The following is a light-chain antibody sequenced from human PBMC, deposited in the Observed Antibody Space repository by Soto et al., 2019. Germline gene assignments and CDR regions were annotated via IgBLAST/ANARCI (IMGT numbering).Light chain of an antibody. CDR2: DAS. CDR1: QSIGDW. J-gene: IGKJ2*01. Sequence: DIQMTQSPSTLSASVGDRVTITCRASQSIGDWLAWYQQRLGKAPSLLIYDASVSASGIPTRFSGSGSGTEFTLTITGLQPDDFATYYCQQYNSYSLSTFGQGTKVEI. CDR3: QQYNSYSLST. V-gene: IGKV1-5*01.